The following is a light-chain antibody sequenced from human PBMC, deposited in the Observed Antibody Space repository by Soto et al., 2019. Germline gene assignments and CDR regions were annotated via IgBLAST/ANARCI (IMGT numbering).Light chain of an antibody. CDR1: SSNIGTNT. Sequence: QSVLTQPPSASGTPGQRVTISCSGSSSNIGTNTVDWYQQLPGTAPKLLIYGNSQRPSGVPDRFSGSKSGTSASLAIGGLQSEDEADYYCAAWDDTLTGPVFGGGTKLTVL. CDR3: AAWDDTLTGPV. V-gene: IGLV1-44*01. J-gene: IGLJ3*02. CDR2: GNS.